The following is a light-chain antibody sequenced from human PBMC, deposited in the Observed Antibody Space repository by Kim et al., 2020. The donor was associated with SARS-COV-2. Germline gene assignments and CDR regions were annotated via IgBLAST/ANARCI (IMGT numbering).Light chain of an antibody. CDR1: KLGDEY. CDR3: QAWDSSTDVV. V-gene: IGLV3-1*01. J-gene: IGLJ2*01. CDR2: QDS. Sequence: SYELTQPPSVSVSPGQTASITCSGDKLGDEYACWYQQKPGQSPVLVIYQDSKRPSGIPERFSGSNSGNTATLTISGTQAMDEADYYCQAWDSSTDVVFGGGTKLTVL.